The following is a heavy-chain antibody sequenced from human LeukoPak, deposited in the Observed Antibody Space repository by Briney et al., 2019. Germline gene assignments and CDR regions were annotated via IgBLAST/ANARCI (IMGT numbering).Heavy chain of an antibody. CDR3: AKHNIDY. V-gene: IGHV3-23*01. J-gene: IGHJ4*02. CDR2: ISGSGGST. Sequence: GSXXLXCXAXXFTXSSYAMSWVRQAPGKGLEWVSAISGSGGSTYYADSVKGRFTISRDNSKNTLYLQMNSLRAEDTAVYYCAKHNIDYWGQGTLVTVSS. D-gene: IGHD1-1*01. CDR1: XFTXSSYA.